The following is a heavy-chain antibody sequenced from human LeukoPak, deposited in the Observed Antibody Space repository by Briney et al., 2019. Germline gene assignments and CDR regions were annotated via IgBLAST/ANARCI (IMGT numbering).Heavy chain of an antibody. CDR1: GYTFTSYY. Sequence: ASVKVSCKAPGYTFTSYYMHWVRQAPGQGLEWMGIINPSGGSTSYAQEFQGRVTMTRDTSTSTVYMELSSLRSEDTAVYYCARIRRDGYKHYYYGMDVWGQGTTVTVSS. CDR2: INPSGGST. V-gene: IGHV1-46*01. D-gene: IGHD5-24*01. CDR3: ARIRRDGYKHYYYGMDV. J-gene: IGHJ6*02.